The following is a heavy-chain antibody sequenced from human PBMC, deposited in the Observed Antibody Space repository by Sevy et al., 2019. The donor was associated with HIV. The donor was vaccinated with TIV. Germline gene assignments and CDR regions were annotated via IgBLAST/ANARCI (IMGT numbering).Heavy chain of an antibody. J-gene: IGHJ3*02. V-gene: IGHV4-59*01. CDR3: ARVAYLSRYYYDSSGYYDAFDI. CDR2: IYYSGST. CDR1: GGSISSYY. D-gene: IGHD3-22*01. Sequence: SETLSLTCTVSGGSISSYYWSWIRQPPGKGLEWIGYIYYSGSTNYNPSLKSRVTISVDTSKNQFSLKLRSVTAADTAVYYCARVAYLSRYYYDSSGYYDAFDIWGQGTMVTVSS.